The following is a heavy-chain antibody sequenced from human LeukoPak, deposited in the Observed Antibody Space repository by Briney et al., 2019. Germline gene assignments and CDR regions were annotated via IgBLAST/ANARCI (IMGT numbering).Heavy chain of an antibody. CDR2: ISAYNGNT. CDR3: ARVFGQDPIDY. D-gene: IGHD3-10*01. CDR1: GYTFTIYG. J-gene: IGHJ4*02. V-gene: IGHV1-18*01. Sequence: GASVTVSCTASGYTFTIYGISWVRQAPGQGLEWMGWISAYNGNTNYAQKLQGRVTMTTDTSTSTAYMELRSLRSDDTAVYYCARVFGQDPIDYWGQGTLVTVSS.